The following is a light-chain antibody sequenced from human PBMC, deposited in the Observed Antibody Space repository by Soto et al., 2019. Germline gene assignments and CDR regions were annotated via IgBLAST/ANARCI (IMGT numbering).Light chain of an antibody. V-gene: IGKV3-15*01. Sequence: EIVMKQSPATLSVSAGERATVPCRASQSVRNNLAWYQQKRGQAPSLLIYGASTRATGIPARFSGSGYGTEFTLTISSLQSEDFAVYYCQQYNNWPLTFGGGTKVDIK. J-gene: IGKJ4*01. CDR2: GAS. CDR1: QSVRNN. CDR3: QQYNNWPLT.